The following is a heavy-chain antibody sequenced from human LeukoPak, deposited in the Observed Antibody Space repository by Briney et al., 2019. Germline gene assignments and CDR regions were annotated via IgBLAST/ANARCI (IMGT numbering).Heavy chain of an antibody. Sequence: ASVTVSCKASGYSFTSQAINWVRQAPGQGLQWMGWVNTTTGNPTYAQGFTGRFVFSFDTSVSTAYLQISSLKAEDTAVYYCAGAETSVGYFDYWGQGTLVTVSS. CDR3: AGAETSVGYFDY. CDR2: VNTTTGNP. V-gene: IGHV7-4-1*02. J-gene: IGHJ4*02. CDR1: GYSFTSQA. D-gene: IGHD4-23*01.